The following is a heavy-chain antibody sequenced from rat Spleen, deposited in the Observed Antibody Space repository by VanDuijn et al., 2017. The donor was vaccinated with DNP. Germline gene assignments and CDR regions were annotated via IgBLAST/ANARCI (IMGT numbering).Heavy chain of an antibody. CDR3: TRADYGSAYWYFDF. J-gene: IGHJ1*01. CDR2: ISTSGSRT. D-gene: IGHD1-3*01. CDR1: GFTFSNYY. V-gene: IGHV5-27*01. Sequence: EVQLVESGGGLVQPGRSLKLSCAASGFTFSNYYMAWVRQAPKKGLEWVAAISTSGSRTYYPDSVKGRFTISRDDAKSSLYLQMNSLKSEDTATYYCTRADYGSAYWYFDFWGPGTMVTVSS.